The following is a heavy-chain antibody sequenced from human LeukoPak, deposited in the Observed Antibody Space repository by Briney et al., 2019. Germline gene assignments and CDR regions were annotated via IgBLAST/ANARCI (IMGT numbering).Heavy chain of an antibody. J-gene: IGHJ5*02. CDR3: ARGISVVAPAAIGWFDP. V-gene: IGHV1-69*04. Sequence: SVKVSCKASGGTFSSYAISWVRQAPGQGLEWMGRIIPILGIANYAQKFQGRVTITADKSTSTAYMELSSLRSEDTAVYYCARGISVVAPAAIGWFDPWGQGTLVTVSS. CDR2: IIPILGIA. D-gene: IGHD2-2*02. CDR1: GGTFSSYA.